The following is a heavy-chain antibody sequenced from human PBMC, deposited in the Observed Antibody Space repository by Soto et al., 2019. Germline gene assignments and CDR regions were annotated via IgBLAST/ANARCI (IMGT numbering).Heavy chain of an antibody. D-gene: IGHD3-10*01. Sequence: SETLSLTCTVSGGSISSDSYYWGWIRQSPEKGLEWIASISHSGSTNYNPSLKSRVTISVDTSKNQFSLKLTSVTAADTAVYYCARDKITDLFDYWGQGTLVTVSS. J-gene: IGHJ4*02. V-gene: IGHV4-39*07. CDR1: GGSISSDSYY. CDR2: ISHSGST. CDR3: ARDKITDLFDY.